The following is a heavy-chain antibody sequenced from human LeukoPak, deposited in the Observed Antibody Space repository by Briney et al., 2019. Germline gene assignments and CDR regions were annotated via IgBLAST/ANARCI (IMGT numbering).Heavy chain of an antibody. J-gene: IGHJ6*03. V-gene: IGHV1-2*06. CDR2: INPNSGGT. D-gene: IGHD3-9*01. CDR1: GYNFAGYY. CDR3: ARGGLILRYFVDYYYYYVDV. Sequence: ASVRVSCKASGYNFAGYYMHWVRQAPGKGLEWMGRINPNSGGTKYAQKFQGRVTMTRDTSISTAYMELSRLRSDDTAVYYCARGGLILRYFVDYYYYYVDVWGKGTTVTVSS.